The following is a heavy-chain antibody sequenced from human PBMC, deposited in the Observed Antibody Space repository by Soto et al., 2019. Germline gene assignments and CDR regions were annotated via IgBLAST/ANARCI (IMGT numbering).Heavy chain of an antibody. D-gene: IGHD3-10*01. CDR3: ATSYGSGLNWFDP. CDR2: IYHRGST. V-gene: IGHV4-30-2*01. CDR1: GGSISSGGYS. Sequence: SETLSLTCAVSGGSISSGGYSWSWIRQPPGKGLEWIGYIYHRGSTYYNPSLKSRVTISVDRSKNQFSLKLSSVTAADTAVYYCATSYGSGLNWFDPWGQGTLVTVSS. J-gene: IGHJ5*02.